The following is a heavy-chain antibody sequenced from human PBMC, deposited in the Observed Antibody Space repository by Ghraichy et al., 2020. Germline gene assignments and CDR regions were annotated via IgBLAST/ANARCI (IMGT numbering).Heavy chain of an antibody. Sequence: GGSLRLSCAASGFTFSKYYMSWVRQAPGKGLEWMANIKQDGSEKNYVDSVKGRFTISRDNAKNLLYLDMNSLRAEDTAVYYCAVVRCGGDSDPYWGQGTLVTVSP. V-gene: IGHV3-7*01. D-gene: IGHD4-17*01. CDR2: IKQDGSEK. J-gene: IGHJ4*02. CDR3: AVVRCGGDSDPY. CDR1: GFTFSKYY.